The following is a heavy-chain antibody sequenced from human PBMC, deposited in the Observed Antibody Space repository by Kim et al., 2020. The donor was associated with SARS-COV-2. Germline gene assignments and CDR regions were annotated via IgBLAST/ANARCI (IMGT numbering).Heavy chain of an antibody. J-gene: IGHJ4*01. D-gene: IGHD2-2*01. CDR3: ARDPSEVVPAAAPFDY. V-gene: IGHV3-33*05. CDR2: ISYDGSNK. Sequence: GGSLRLSCAASGFTFSSYGMHWVRQAPGKGLEWVAVISYDGSNKYYADSVKGRFTISRDNSKNTLYLQMNSLRAEDTAVYYCARDPSEVVPAAAPFDYWG. CDR1: GFTFSSYG.